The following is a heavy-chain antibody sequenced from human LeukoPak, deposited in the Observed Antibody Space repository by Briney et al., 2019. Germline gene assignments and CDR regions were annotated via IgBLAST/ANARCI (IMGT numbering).Heavy chain of an antibody. J-gene: IGHJ5*02. CDR2: IYYSGST. CDR3: ARDRRITMVRGGGNWFDP. V-gene: IGHV4-30-4*01. CDR1: GGSISSGDYY. Sequence: PSETLSLTCTVSGGSISSGDYYWSWIRQPPGKGLVWIGYIYYSGSTYYNPSLKSRVTISVDTSKNQFSLKLSSVTAADTAVYYCARDRRITMVRGGGNWFDPWGQGTLVTVSS. D-gene: IGHD3-10*01.